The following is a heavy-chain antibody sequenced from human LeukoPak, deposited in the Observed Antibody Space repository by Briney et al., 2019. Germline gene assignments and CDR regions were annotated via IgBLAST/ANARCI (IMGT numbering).Heavy chain of an antibody. Sequence: GGSLRLSCTASGFTFSSYAMHWVRQAPGKGLEWVALISYDGGDKYYADSVKGRFTISRDNSKNTLYLQMNSLRAEDTAVYYCAKDPRYCSSTSCYSGFHYWGQGTLVTVSS. J-gene: IGHJ4*02. D-gene: IGHD2-2*02. CDR2: ISYDGGDK. CDR3: AKDPRYCSSTSCYSGFHY. CDR1: GFTFSSYA. V-gene: IGHV3-30-3*01.